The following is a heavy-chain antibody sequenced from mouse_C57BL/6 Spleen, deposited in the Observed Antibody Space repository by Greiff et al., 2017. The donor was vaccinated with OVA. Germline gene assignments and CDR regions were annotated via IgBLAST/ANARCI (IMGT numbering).Heavy chain of an antibody. J-gene: IGHJ2*01. V-gene: IGHV1-82*01. CDR3: ARLDSSGYVFFDY. D-gene: IGHD3-2*02. Sequence: QVQLQQSGPELVKPGASVKISCKASGYAFSSSWMNWVKQRPGKGLEWIGRINPGDGDTNYNGKFKGKATLTADKSSSTAYMQLSSLTSEDSAVYFCARLDSSGYVFFDYWGQGTTLTVSS. CDR2: INPGDGDT. CDR1: GYAFSSSW.